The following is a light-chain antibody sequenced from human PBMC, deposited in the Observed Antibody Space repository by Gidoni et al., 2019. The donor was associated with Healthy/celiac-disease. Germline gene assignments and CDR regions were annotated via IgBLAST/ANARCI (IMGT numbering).Light chain of an antibody. J-gene: IGKJ2*01. CDR3: QQYNSWPRT. Sequence: IVMTQSPATLSVSPGESATLSCRASQSVSSNLAWYQQKPGQAPRLLIYGASTRATGIPDRFSGSGSGTEFTLTISSLQSEDFAVYYCQQYNSWPRTFGQGTKLEIK. CDR2: GAS. V-gene: IGKV3-15*01. CDR1: QSVSSN.